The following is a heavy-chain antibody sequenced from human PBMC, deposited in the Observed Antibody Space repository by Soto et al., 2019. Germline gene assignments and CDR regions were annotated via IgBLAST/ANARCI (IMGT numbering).Heavy chain of an antibody. CDR1: GFTFSSYA. CDR3: AREFQQWHMSPFWTPGFDY. Sequence: ESGGGVVQPGRSLRLSCAASGFTFSSYAMHWVRQAPGKGLEWVAVISYDGSNKYYADSVKGRFTISRDNSKNTLYLQMNSLRAEDTAVYYCAREFQQWHMSPFWTPGFDYWGQGTLVTVSS. V-gene: IGHV3-30-3*01. D-gene: IGHD6-19*01. J-gene: IGHJ4*02. CDR2: ISYDGSNK.